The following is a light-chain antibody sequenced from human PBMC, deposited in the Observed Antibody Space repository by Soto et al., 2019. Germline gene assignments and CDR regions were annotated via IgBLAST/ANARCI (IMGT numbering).Light chain of an antibody. Sequence: EIVLTQSPATLSLSPGERATLSCRASQSVSSYLAWYQQKPGQAPRLLIYDASNRATGIPARFSGSGSGTDFPLTISSLDPDDFAVYYCQHRSNWPLTFGGGTKVEIK. CDR1: QSVSSY. CDR2: DAS. CDR3: QHRSNWPLT. J-gene: IGKJ4*01. V-gene: IGKV3-11*01.